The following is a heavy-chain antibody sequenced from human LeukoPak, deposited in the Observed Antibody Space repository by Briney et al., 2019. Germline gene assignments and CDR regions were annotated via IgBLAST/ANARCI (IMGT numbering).Heavy chain of an antibody. CDR3: ARDVRYSSSWWILWDAFDI. V-gene: IGHV1-18*01. D-gene: IGHD6-13*01. CDR1: GYTFTSYG. Sequence: ASVKVSCKASGYTFTSYGISWVRQAPGQGLEWMGWISAYNGNTNYAQKPQGRVTMTTDTSTSTAYMELRSLRSDDTAVYYCARDVRYSSSWWILWDAFDIWGQGTMVTVSS. CDR2: ISAYNGNT. J-gene: IGHJ3*02.